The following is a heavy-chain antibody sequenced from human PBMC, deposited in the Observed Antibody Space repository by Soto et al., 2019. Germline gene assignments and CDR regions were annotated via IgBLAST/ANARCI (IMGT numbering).Heavy chain of an antibody. J-gene: IGHJ3*02. CDR1: GFTFSSYW. V-gene: IGHV3-74*01. CDR3: ARGHYYGSGSYDAFDI. Sequence: GGSLRLSCAASGFTFSSYWMHWVRQAPGKGLVGVSRINSDGSSTSYADSVKGRFTISRDNAKNTLYLQMNSLRAEDTAVYYCARGHYYGSGSYDAFDIWGQGTMVTVSS. D-gene: IGHD3-10*01. CDR2: INSDGSST.